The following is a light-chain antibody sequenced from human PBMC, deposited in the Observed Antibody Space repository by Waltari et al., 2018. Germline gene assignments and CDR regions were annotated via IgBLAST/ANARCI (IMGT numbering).Light chain of an antibody. CDR3: CSHGGSNNFYI. Sequence: QSALTQLPSASGSPGQSVTISCTGTSSDVGAFNYVSWYQQYPGKAPKLIIYEVTTRPSGVPDRFSGSKSGNTASLTVSGLQADDEADYYCCSHGGSNNFYIFGTGTTVTVL. V-gene: IGLV2-8*01. J-gene: IGLJ1*01. CDR2: EVT. CDR1: SSDVGAFNY.